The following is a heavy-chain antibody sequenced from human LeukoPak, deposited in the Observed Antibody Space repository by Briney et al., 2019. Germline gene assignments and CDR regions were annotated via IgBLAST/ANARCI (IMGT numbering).Heavy chain of an antibody. J-gene: IGHJ1*01. D-gene: IGHD6-13*01. CDR2: ISAYNGNT. Sequence: ASVKVPCKASGYTFTSYGISWVRQAPGQGLEWMGWISAYNGNTNYAQKLQGRVTMTTDTSTSTAYMELRSLRSDDTAVYYCASELDSSSWYRAEYFQHWGQGTLVTVSS. CDR1: GYTFTSYG. CDR3: ASELDSSSWYRAEYFQH. V-gene: IGHV1-18*01.